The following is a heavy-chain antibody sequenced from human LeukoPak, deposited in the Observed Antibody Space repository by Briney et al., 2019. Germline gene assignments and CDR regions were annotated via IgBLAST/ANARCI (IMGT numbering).Heavy chain of an antibody. V-gene: IGHV1-2*02. CDR1: GYTFTAYY. D-gene: IGHD6-13*01. CDR3: AKGEQQLVSSCDY. J-gene: IGHJ4*02. CDR2: INPNSGGT. Sequence: DSVKVSCKASGYTFTAYYMHWERQAPGQGLEWMGWINPNSGGTNYAQKFKGRVTMNRDTSISKAYMEMSRMRSDDTAVYYCAKGEQQLVSSCDYWGQGTLVTVSS.